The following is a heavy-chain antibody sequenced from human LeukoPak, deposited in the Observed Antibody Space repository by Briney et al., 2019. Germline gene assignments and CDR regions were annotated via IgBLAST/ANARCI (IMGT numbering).Heavy chain of an antibody. CDR3: TRDPRLRDSDSSYYYYYMDV. J-gene: IGHJ6*03. Sequence: PGGSLRLSCTTSGFTFDDYALSWVRQAPGKGLEWVGFIRSKAYGGTTEYAASVKGRFTISRDDSKRITYLQMNSLKTEDTAVYYCTRDPRLRDSDSSYYYYYMDVWGKGTTVTVSS. V-gene: IGHV3-49*04. CDR1: GFTFDDYA. CDR2: IRSKAYGGTT. D-gene: IGHD2-21*02.